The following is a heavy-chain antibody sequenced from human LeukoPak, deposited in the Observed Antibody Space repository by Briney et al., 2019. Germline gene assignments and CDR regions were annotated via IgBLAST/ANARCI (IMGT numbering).Heavy chain of an antibody. D-gene: IGHD3-10*01. CDR1: GFSLSTSGMC. Sequence: SGPTLVNPTQTLTLTCTFSGFSLSTSGMCVSWIRQPPGKALEWLARIDWDDDKYYSTSLKTRLTISKDTSKNQVVLTMTNMDPVDTATYYCARSIVVDYGSGSHAFDIWGQGTMVTVSS. J-gene: IGHJ3*02. V-gene: IGHV2-70*11. CDR3: ARSIVVDYGSGSHAFDI. CDR2: IDWDDDK.